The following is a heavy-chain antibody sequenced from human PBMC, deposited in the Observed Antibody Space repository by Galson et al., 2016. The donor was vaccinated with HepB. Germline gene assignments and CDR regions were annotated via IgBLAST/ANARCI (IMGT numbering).Heavy chain of an antibody. CDR2: ISYDGSNK. Sequence: SLRLSCAASGFTFSSYGMHWVRQAPGKGLEWVAVISYDGSNKYYADSVKGRFTISRDNAKNTLYLQMNSLRAEDTAVYYCARGVGTTVLESYYFDYWGLGTPVTVSS. D-gene: IGHD1-7*01. CDR3: ARGVGTTVLESYYFDY. J-gene: IGHJ4*02. CDR1: GFTFSSYG. V-gene: IGHV3-30*03.